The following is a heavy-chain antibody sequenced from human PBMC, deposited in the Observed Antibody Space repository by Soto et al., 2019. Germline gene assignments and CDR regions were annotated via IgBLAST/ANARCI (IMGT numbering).Heavy chain of an antibody. J-gene: IGHJ6*02. CDR1: GGTFSSYA. CDR2: IIHIFGTA. V-gene: IGHV1-69*06. D-gene: IGHD2-2*02. Sequence: SVKVSCKASGGTFSSYAISWVRQAPGQGLEWMGGIIHIFGTANYEQKFQGRVTITADKSTSTAYMELSSLRSEDTAVYYCAGPSLGYCSSTSCYTKGYYYYGMDVWGQGTTVTISS. CDR3: AGPSLGYCSSTSCYTKGYYYYGMDV.